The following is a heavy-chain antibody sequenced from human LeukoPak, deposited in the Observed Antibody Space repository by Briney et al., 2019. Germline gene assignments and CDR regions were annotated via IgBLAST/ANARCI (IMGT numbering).Heavy chain of an antibody. J-gene: IGHJ4*02. CDR3: AKDDCSGGSCYWEDYFDY. CDR2: LPYDGSNE. Sequence: GGSLRLSCAVSGFTFGTYTIHWVRQAPGKGLEWVAALPYDGSNEYYADSVKGRFTISRDNSKNTLYLQMNSLRAEDTAVYYCAKDDCSGGSCYWEDYFDYWGQGTLVTVSS. D-gene: IGHD2-15*01. V-gene: IGHV3-30-3*01. CDR1: GFTFGTYT.